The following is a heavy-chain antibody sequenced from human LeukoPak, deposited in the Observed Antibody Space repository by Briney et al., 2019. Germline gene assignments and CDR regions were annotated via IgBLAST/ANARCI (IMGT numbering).Heavy chain of an antibody. CDR1: GGSISSGDYY. CDR3: ARVAKTASRYYYYYYYMDV. J-gene: IGHJ6*03. V-gene: IGHV4-30-4*08. Sequence: SQTLSLTCTVSGGSISSGDYYWSWIRQPPGKGLEWIGYIYYSGSTYYNPSLKSRVTISVDTSKNQFSLKLSSVTAADTAVYYCARVAKTASRYYYYYYYMDVWGKGTTVTVSS. CDR2: IYYSGST.